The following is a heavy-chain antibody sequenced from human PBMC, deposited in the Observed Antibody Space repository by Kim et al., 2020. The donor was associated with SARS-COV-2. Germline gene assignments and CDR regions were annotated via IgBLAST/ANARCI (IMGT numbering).Heavy chain of an antibody. D-gene: IGHD6-13*01. J-gene: IGHJ4*02. V-gene: IGHV4-34*01. Sequence: LKGRVTISVDPSKNQFSLKLSSVTAADTAVYYCARARQMGIGYSSSWYNYWGQGTLVTVSS. CDR3: ARARQMGIGYSSSWYNY.